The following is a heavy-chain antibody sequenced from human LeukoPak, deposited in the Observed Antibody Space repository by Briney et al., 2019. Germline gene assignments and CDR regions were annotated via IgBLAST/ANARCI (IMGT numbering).Heavy chain of an antibody. V-gene: IGHV1-2*02. Sequence: ASVKVSCKASGYTFTGYYTHWVRQAPGQGLEWMGWINPNSGGTNYAQKFQGRVTMTRDTSISTAYMELSRLRSDDTAVYYCARVLYSSSSGDYWGQGTLVTVSS. CDR1: GYTFTGYY. CDR2: INPNSGGT. J-gene: IGHJ4*02. D-gene: IGHD6-6*01. CDR3: ARVLYSSSSGDY.